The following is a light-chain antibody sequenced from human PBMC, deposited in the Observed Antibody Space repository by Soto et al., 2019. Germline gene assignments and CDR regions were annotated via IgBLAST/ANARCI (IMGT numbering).Light chain of an antibody. CDR2: WAA. CDR1: KSVLYSSKNKNY. V-gene: IGKV4-1*01. J-gene: IGKJ1*01. CDR3: QQYYSTPRT. Sequence: DIVMTQSPDSLAVSLGERATINCKSSKSVLYSSKNKNYLAWYQQKPGQPPKLLIYWAATRESGVPDRFSGSGSGTDFTLTISSLQAEDVAFYYCQQYYSTPRTFGQGTKVEIK.